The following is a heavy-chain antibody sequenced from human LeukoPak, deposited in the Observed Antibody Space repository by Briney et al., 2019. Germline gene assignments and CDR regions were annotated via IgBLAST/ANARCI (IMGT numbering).Heavy chain of an antibody. V-gene: IGHV3-66*01. CDR3: AGRITMIVVAPDAFDI. J-gene: IGHJ3*02. CDR1: GFTVSSNY. CDR2: IYSGGST. Sequence: GGSLRLSCAASGFTVSSNYMSWDRQAPGKGLEWVSVIYSGGSTYYADSVKGRFTISRDNSKNTLYLQMNSLRAEDTAVYYCAGRITMIVVAPDAFDIWGQGTMVTVSS. D-gene: IGHD3-22*01.